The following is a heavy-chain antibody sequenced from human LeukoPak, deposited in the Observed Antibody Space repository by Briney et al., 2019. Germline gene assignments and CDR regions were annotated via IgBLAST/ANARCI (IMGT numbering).Heavy chain of an antibody. Sequence: ASVKVSCKASGYTFTSYAMHWVRQAPGQRLEWMGWINAGNGNTKYSQKFQGRVTITRGTSASTAYMELSSLRSEDTAVYYCAGSGSYFDYYYGMDVWGQGTTVTVSS. CDR1: GYTFTSYA. CDR2: INAGNGNT. V-gene: IGHV1-3*01. J-gene: IGHJ6*02. D-gene: IGHD1-26*01. CDR3: AGSGSYFDYYYGMDV.